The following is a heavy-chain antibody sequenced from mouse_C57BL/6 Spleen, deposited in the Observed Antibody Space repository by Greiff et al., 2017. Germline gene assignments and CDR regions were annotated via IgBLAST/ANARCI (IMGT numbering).Heavy chain of an antibody. D-gene: IGHD1-1*01. J-gene: IGHJ4*01. CDR2: IHPNSGST. CDR3: ANHDYGSSYGGVYYYAMDY. CDR1: GYTFTSYW. V-gene: IGHV1-64*01. Sequence: QVQLQQPGAELVKPGASVKLSCKASGYTFTSYWMHWVKQRPGQGLEWIGMIHPNSGSTNYNEKFKSKATLTVDKSSSTAYMQLSSLTSEDSSVYYCANHDYGSSYGGVYYYAMDYWGQGTSVTVSS.